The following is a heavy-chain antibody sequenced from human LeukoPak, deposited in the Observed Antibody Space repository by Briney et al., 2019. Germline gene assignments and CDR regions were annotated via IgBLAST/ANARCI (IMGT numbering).Heavy chain of an antibody. J-gene: IGHJ3*02. CDR2: IKQDGSEK. Sequence: GALRPFLAASGFTLRSYCKSWVPPGSGKGPGWVANIKQDGSEKYYVDSVKGRCTISRDNAKNSLYLQMNSLRAEDTAVYYCASFLGDYGDYVDVFDIWGQGTMVTVSS. CDR3: ASFLGDYGDYVDVFDI. V-gene: IGHV3-7*01. CDR1: GFTLRSYC. D-gene: IGHD4-17*01.